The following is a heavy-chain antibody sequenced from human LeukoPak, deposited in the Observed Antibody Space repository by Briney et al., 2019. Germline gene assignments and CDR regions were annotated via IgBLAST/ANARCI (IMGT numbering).Heavy chain of an antibody. Sequence: GGSLRLSCADSGFRFSRHWMDWVRQAPGKGLEWVANINEDGSVKNYVDSVRGRFTVSRGNAKNSLYLQTNSLRGEDTAVYYCMAESSSPWEGYWGQGTLVTVSS. CDR1: GFRFSRHW. CDR2: INEDGSVK. CDR3: MAESSSPWEGY. V-gene: IGHV3-7*01. J-gene: IGHJ4*02. D-gene: IGHD6-6*01.